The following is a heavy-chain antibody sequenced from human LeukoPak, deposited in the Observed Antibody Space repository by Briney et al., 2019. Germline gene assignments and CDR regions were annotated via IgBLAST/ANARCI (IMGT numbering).Heavy chain of an antibody. J-gene: IGHJ4*02. CDR1: GFTFSSYS. V-gene: IGHV3-33*08. Sequence: GGSLRLSCAASGFTFSSYSMNWVRQAPGKGPEWVAMMWYDGTNEKYADSVKGRLTISRDHSENRLYLQMKNLRPDDTGIYYCARDRGGNAPHDYWGQGTLVIVSS. D-gene: IGHD1-1*01. CDR3: ARDRGGNAPHDY. CDR2: MWYDGTNE.